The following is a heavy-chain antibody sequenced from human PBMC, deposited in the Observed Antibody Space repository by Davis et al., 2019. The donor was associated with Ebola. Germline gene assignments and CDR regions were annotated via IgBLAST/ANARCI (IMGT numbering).Heavy chain of an antibody. Sequence: GGSLRLSCAASGFTFSGSAMHWVRQASGKGLEWVGRIRSKANSYATAYAASVKGRFTISRDNAKNTLYLQMNSLRDEDTAVYYCADQKNYASDIWGQGTMVTVSS. CDR1: GFTFSGSA. CDR2: IRSKANSYAT. CDR3: ADQKNYASDI. J-gene: IGHJ3*02. V-gene: IGHV3-73*01.